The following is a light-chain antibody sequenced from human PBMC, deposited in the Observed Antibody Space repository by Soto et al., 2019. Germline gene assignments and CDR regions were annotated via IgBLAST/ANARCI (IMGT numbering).Light chain of an antibody. CDR1: ISDVGGYNY. CDR2: EVS. J-gene: IGLJ1*01. Sequence: QSALSQPASLSGSPGQSSTISCTGTISDVGGYNYVSWYQQHPGKAPKPMIYEVSNRPSGVSNRFSGSKSGNTASLTISGLQAEDEADYYCSSYTSSSIYVFGTGTKVTVL. V-gene: IGLV2-14*01. CDR3: SSYTSSSIYV.